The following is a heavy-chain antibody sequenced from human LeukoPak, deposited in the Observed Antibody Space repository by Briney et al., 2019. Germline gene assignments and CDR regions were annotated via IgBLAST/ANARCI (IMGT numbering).Heavy chain of an antibody. D-gene: IGHD2-2*01. V-gene: IGHV3-74*01. CDR3: AKDGCRDTNCYQLIDY. J-gene: IGHJ4*02. Sequence: GGSLRLSCKAFGFIFSLYWMHWVRQVPGRGLVWVSRIEGGAIDTDYADFVKGRFTISRDNSKKTLFLQVNSLRAEDTAVYYCAKDGCRDTNCYQLIDYWGQGTLVTVSP. CDR2: IEGGAIDT. CDR1: GFIFSLYW.